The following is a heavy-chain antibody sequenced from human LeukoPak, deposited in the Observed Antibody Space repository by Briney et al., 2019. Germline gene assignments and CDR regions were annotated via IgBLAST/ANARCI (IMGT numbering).Heavy chain of an antibody. V-gene: IGHV1-18*01. CDR3: ARDYCSGGNCYSELDY. CDR2: SSAYNGNT. CDR1: GYTFTTYG. Sequence: ASVKVSCKASGYTFTTYGISWVRQAPGQGLDGMGWSSAYNGNTNYAQKLQGRVTMTTDTSTSTAYMELRSLRSDGTAVYYCARDYCSGGNCYSELDYWGQGTLVTVSS. J-gene: IGHJ4*02. D-gene: IGHD2-15*01.